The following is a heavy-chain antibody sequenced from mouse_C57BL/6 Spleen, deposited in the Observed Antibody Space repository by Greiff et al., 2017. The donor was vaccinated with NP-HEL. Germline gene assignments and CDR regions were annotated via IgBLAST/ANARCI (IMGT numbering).Heavy chain of an antibody. Sequence: VQRVESGAELVRPGTSVKVSCKASGYAFTNYLIEWVKQRPGQGLEWIGVINPGSGGTNYNEKFKGKATLTAGKSSSTAYMQLSSLTSEDSAVYFCARGGGYSLAYWGQGTLVTVSA. V-gene: IGHV1-54*01. J-gene: IGHJ3*01. D-gene: IGHD2-3*01. CDR1: GYAFTNYL. CDR2: INPGSGGT. CDR3: ARGGGYSLAY.